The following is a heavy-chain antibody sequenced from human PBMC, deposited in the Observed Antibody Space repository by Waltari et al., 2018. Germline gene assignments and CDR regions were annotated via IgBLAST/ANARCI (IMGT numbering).Heavy chain of an antibody. V-gene: IGHV4-39*01. Sequence: QVRLRESGPGLVKPWETLSLTCAVTGASVASAAHYWGGIRQSPERGREWIVTRYFTGTTHYNPSLRSRVTISADTSRDQFSLRVNSVTAADTAVYYCAGTDLHTTIAFDSWGQGTQVTVSA. J-gene: IGHJ4*02. CDR1: GASVASAAHY. D-gene: IGHD1-1*01. CDR3: AGTDLHTTIAFDS. CDR2: RYFTGTT.